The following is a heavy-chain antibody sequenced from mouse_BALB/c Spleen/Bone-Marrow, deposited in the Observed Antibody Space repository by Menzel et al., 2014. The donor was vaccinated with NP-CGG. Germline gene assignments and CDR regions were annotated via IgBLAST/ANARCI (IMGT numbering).Heavy chain of an antibody. D-gene: IGHD2-3*01. CDR2: IDPANGNT. Sequence: EVQVVESGAEFVKPGASVKLSCTASGFNIKDTYMHWVKQRPEQGLEWIGRIDPANGNTKYDPKFQGKATITADTSSNTAYLLPSSLTSEDSAVYYCARWLLPYGLDYWGQGTSVTVSS. CDR1: GFNIKDTY. J-gene: IGHJ4*01. CDR3: ARWLLPYGLDY. V-gene: IGHV14-3*02.